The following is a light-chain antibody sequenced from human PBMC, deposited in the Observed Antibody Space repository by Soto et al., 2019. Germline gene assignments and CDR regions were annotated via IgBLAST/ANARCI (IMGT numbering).Light chain of an antibody. Sequence: DIQMTQSPPSLSASVGDRFSITFRATQGISSYLAWYQQKPGRAPKLLIYAASTLQSGVPSRFSGSGSGTEFTLTISSLQPEDFATYFCQQLYSDVVTFGQGTRLEI. J-gene: IGKJ5*01. V-gene: IGKV1-9*01. CDR1: QGISSY. CDR2: AAS. CDR3: QQLYSDVVT.